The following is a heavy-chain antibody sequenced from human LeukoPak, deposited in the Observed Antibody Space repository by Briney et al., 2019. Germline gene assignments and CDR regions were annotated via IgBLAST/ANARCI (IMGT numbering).Heavy chain of an antibody. CDR2: ITSSSSAI. Sequence: GGSLRLSCAASGFTFSSCSMNWVRQAPGKGLEWLSYITSSSSAIYYADSVKGRFTISRDNAKNTLYLQMNSLRAEDTAAFYCGRGRPRGYSGYVIDYWGQGTPITVSS. V-gene: IGHV3-48*04. CDR3: GRGRPRGYSGYVIDY. J-gene: IGHJ4*02. CDR1: GFTFSSCS. D-gene: IGHD5-12*01.